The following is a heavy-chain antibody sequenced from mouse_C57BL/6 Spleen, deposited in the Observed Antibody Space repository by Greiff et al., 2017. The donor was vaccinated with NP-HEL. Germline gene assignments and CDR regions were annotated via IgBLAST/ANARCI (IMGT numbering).Heavy chain of an antibody. Sequence: DVMLVESGGGLVKPGGSLKLSCAASGFTFSDYGMHWVRQAPEKGLEWVAYISSGSSTIYYADTVKGRFTISRDNAKNTLFLQMTSLRSEDTAMYYCATDDDGSSPWYFDGWGTGATVTVSS. D-gene: IGHD1-1*01. J-gene: IGHJ1*03. CDR2: ISSGSSTI. V-gene: IGHV5-17*01. CDR3: ATDDDGSSPWYFDG. CDR1: GFTFSDYG.